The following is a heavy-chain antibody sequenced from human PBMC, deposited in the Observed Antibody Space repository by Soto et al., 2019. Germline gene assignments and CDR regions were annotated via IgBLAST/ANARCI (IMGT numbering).Heavy chain of an antibody. J-gene: IGHJ4*02. V-gene: IGHV3-53*01. Sequence: LRLSCAASGLSVVGSYMNWFRQSEQKGLEWISVVYPDDNTYYAESVRGRFTISRDRSKNTVSLQMNSLRAEDTAVYYCARLPGAFYYDNGDYDFLDYWGQGTLVTVSS. D-gene: IGHD3-3*01. CDR1: GLSVVGSY. CDR3: ARLPGAFYYDNGDYDFLDY. CDR2: VYPDDNT.